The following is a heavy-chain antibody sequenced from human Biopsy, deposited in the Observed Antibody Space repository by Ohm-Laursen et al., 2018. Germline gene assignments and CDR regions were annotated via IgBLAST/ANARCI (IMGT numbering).Heavy chain of an antibody. Sequence: SLRLSCTATGFGCSYYGLHWSRQAPGKGMQWVAVMWSDGINKNYADSVKGRFTVSRDNSNNVLYLQMRSLRDEDSAVYYCARDDDTTGHYMILNHWGRGTLVTVSS. J-gene: IGHJ5*02. CDR2: MWSDGINK. V-gene: IGHV3-33*01. CDR1: GFGCSYYG. D-gene: IGHD3-9*01. CDR3: ARDDDTTGHYMILNH.